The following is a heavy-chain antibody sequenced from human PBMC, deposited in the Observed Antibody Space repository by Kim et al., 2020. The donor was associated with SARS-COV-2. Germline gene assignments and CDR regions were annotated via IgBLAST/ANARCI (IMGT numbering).Heavy chain of an antibody. Sequence: SETLSLTCTVSGGSISSSSYYWGWIRQPPGKGLEWIGSIYYSGSTYYNPSLKSRVTISVDTSKNQFSLKLSSVTAADTAVYYCGGCSSTSCYVGSWGQGTLVTVSS. CDR2: IYYSGST. CDR3: GGCSSTSCYVGS. V-gene: IGHV4-39*01. J-gene: IGHJ5*02. D-gene: IGHD2-2*01. CDR1: GGSISSSSYY.